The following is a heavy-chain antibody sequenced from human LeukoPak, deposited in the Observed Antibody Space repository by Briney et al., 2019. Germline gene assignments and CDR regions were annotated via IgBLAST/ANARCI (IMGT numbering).Heavy chain of an antibody. CDR1: GYTFTSYY. CDR3: ARGSLSYSYYFDY. V-gene: IGHV1-46*03. D-gene: IGHD2-15*01. CDR2: INPSGGNT. Sequence: ASVKDSCKASGYTFTSYYMHWVRQAPGQGLEWMGIINPSGGNTNYAQKFQGRVTMTRDTSTSTVYMELSSLRSGDTAVYYCARGSLSYSYYFDYWGQGTLVTVYS. J-gene: IGHJ4*02.